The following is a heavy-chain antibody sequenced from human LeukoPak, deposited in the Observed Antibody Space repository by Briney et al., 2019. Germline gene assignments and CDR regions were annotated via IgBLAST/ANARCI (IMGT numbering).Heavy chain of an antibody. CDR1: GYTFTSYD. CDR3: ARAHCSSTSCYIGYYYYYMDV. Sequence: ASVKVSCKASGYTFTSYDINWVRQATGQGLEWMGWMSPNSGNTGYAQKFQGRVTMTRNTSISTAYMELSSLRSEDTAVYYCARAHCSSTSCYIGYYYYYMDVWGKGTTVTVSS. D-gene: IGHD2-2*02. CDR2: MSPNSGNT. J-gene: IGHJ6*03. V-gene: IGHV1-8*01.